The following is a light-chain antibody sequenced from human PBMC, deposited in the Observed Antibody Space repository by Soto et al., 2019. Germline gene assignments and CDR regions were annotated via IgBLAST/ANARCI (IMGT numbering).Light chain of an antibody. CDR3: HQDNNWPRT. CDR2: GAS. Sequence: ELVMTQSPVTLSVSPGERATLSCRATQSVSRNLAWYQQKSGQAPRLLIYGASTRATGIPARFSGSGSGTEFTLTISSLQSEDFAVYYCHQDNNWPRTFGQGTKVEIK. CDR1: QSVSRN. J-gene: IGKJ1*01. V-gene: IGKV3-15*01.